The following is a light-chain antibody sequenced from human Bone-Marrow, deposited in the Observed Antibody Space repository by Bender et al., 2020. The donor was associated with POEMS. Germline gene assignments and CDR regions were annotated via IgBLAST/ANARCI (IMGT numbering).Light chain of an antibody. CDR1: NSDIGGYNY. J-gene: IGLJ3*02. Sequence: QSALTQPASVSGSPGQSITISCTGTNSDIGGYNYVSWYQQHAGKVPQLMIYDVTNRPSGVSNRFSGSKSGNTASLTISGLQAEDEADYYCAVWDDSLNGWVFGGGTKLTVL. CDR3: AVWDDSLNGWV. CDR2: DVT. V-gene: IGLV2-14*03.